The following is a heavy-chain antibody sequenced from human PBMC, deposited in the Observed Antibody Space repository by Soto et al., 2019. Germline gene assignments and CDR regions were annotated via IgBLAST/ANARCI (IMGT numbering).Heavy chain of an antibody. CDR1: GFTFSSYS. CDR3: AREDRRLGDGYPDY. CDR2: ISSSSSYI. V-gene: IGHV3-21*01. Sequence: GGSLRLSCAASGFTFSSYSMDWVRQAPGKGLEWVSSISSSSSYIYYADSVKGRFTISRDNAKNSLYLQMNSLRAEDTAVYYCAREDRRLGDGYPDYWGQGTLVTVSS. D-gene: IGHD3-16*01. J-gene: IGHJ4*02.